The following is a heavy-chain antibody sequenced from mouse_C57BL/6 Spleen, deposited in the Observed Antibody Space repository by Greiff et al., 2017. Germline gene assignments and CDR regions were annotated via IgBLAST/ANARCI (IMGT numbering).Heavy chain of an antibody. CDR3: TEDYDGTFAY. CDR2: IRLKSDNYAT. J-gene: IGHJ3*01. V-gene: IGHV6-3*01. Sequence: EVKLEESGGGLVQPGGSMKLSCVASGFTFSNYWMNWVRQSPEKGLEWVAQIRLKSDNYATHYAESVKGRFTISRDDSKSSVYLQMNNLRAEDTGIYYCTEDYDGTFAYWGQGTLVTVSA. D-gene: IGHD2-4*01. CDR1: GFTFSNYW.